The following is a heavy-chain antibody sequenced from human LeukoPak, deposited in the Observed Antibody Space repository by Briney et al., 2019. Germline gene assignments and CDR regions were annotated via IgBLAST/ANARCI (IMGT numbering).Heavy chain of an antibody. CDR3: AKAYDYSGYSNFDY. CDR2: ISGSGGST. D-gene: IGHD3-22*01. CDR1: GFTFSSYA. Sequence: GGSLRLSCAASGFTFSSYAMSWVRQAPGKGLEWVSAISGSGGSTYYADSVKGRFTISRDNSKNTLYLQMNSLRAEDTAVCYCAKAYDYSGYSNFDYWGQGTLVTVSS. V-gene: IGHV3-23*01. J-gene: IGHJ4*02.